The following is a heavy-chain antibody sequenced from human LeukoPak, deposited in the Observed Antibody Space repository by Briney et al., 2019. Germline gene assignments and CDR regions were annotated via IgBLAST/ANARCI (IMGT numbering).Heavy chain of an antibody. CDR2: ISYDGSNK. D-gene: IGHD5-18*01. J-gene: IGHJ4*02. CDR1: GFTFSSYA. CDR3: AKAYQLWFVRARVYYFDY. V-gene: IGHV3-30-3*01. Sequence: GGSLRLSCAASGFTFSSYAMHWVRQAPGKGLEWVAVISYDGSNKYYADSVKGRFTISRDNSKNTLYLQMNSLRAEDTAVYYCAKAYQLWFVRARVYYFDYWGQGTLVTVSS.